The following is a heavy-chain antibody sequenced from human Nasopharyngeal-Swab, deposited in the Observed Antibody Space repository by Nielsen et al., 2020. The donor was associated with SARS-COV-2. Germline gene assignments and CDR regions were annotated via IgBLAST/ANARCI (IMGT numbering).Heavy chain of an antibody. CDR2: ISYDGSNK. Sequence: GGSLRLSCAASGFTFSSYGMHWVRQAPGKGLEWVAVISYDGSNKYYADSVKGRFTISRDNSKNTLYLQMNSLRDEDTAVYYCARGADVITIFRKEYYFDYWGQGTLVTVSS. CDR1: GFTFSSYG. CDR3: ARGADVITIFRKEYYFDY. D-gene: IGHD3-9*01. V-gene: IGHV3-30*03. J-gene: IGHJ4*02.